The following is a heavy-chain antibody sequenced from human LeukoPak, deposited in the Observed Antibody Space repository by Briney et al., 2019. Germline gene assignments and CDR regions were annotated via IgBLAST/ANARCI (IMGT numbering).Heavy chain of an antibody. V-gene: IGHV4-38-2*02. CDR3: ARDPRWLTPDCTSTSGYENYFDP. CDR1: GYSISSGYQ. D-gene: IGHD2-2*01. J-gene: IGHJ5*02. CDR2: IYHSGSA. Sequence: SETLSLTCGVSGYSISSGYQWAWIRQSPGKGLEWIGSIYHSGSAHYNPSLKSRVTISVETSKNQFSLNMYSVTAADTAVYYCARDPRWLTPDCTSTSGYENYFDPWGQGPLVTVSS.